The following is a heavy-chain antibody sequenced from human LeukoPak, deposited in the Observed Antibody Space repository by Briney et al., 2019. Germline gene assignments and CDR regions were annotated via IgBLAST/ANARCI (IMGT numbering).Heavy chain of an antibody. CDR2: INHSGKS. Sequence: SETLSLTCSVSGYSISSGYYWDWIRQPPGKGLEWIASINHSGKSYYNPSLESRVTISVDTSKNQFSLKLSSVTAADTAVYFCARDNQYGLPYDFYFMDVWGKGTTVTVSS. D-gene: IGHD2-2*01. CDR1: GYSISSGYY. J-gene: IGHJ6*03. V-gene: IGHV4-38-2*02. CDR3: ARDNQYGLPYDFYFMDV.